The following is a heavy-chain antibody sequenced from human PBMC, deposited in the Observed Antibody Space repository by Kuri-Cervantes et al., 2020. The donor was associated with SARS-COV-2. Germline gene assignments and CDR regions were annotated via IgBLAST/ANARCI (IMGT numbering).Heavy chain of an antibody. CDR3: AREEYSSSWSAVDFDY. V-gene: IGHV3-33*08. J-gene: IGHJ4*02. Sequence: GESLKISCVASGFTFDDYAMHWVRQAPGKGLEWVAVIWYDGSNKYYADSVKGRFTISRDNSKNTLYLQMNSLRAEDTAVYYCAREEYSSSWSAVDFDYWGQGTLVTVSS. CDR2: IWYDGSNK. D-gene: IGHD6-13*01. CDR1: GFTFDDYA.